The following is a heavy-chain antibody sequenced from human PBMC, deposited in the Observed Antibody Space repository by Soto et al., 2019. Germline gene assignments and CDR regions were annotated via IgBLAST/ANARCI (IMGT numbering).Heavy chain of an antibody. CDR2: IIHIIGTA. Sequence: QVQLVQSGAEVKKPGSSVRVSCKASGGTFSRYTISWVRQAPGQGLEWMGGIIHIIGTANYAQKFQGRVSISADEFTTTVYMEMSSLRSEDTAFYYCAREGGFRPWGLGTLVTVSS. CDR3: AREGGFRP. J-gene: IGHJ5*02. D-gene: IGHD1-26*01. V-gene: IGHV1-69*01. CDR1: GGTFSRYT.